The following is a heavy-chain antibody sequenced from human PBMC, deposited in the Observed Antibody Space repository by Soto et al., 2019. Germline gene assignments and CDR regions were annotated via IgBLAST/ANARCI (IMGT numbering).Heavy chain of an antibody. CDR1: GGSFSGYY. J-gene: IGHJ4*02. V-gene: IGHV4-34*01. CDR3: ARLKDCSSTSCPRNFDY. CDR2: INHSGST. Sequence: SETLSLTCAVYGGSFSGYYWSWIRQPPGKGLEWIGEINHSGSTNYNPSLKSRVTISVDTSKNQFSLKLSSVTAADTAVYYCARLKDCSSTSCPRNFDYWGQGTLVTV. D-gene: IGHD2-2*01.